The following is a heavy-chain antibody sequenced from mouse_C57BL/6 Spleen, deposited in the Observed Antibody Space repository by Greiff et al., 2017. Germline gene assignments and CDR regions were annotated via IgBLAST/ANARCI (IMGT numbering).Heavy chain of an antibody. CDR3: ARDYDYSFDY. Sequence: QVQLKESGPELVKPGASVKLSCKASGYTFTSYDINWVKQRPGQGLEWIGWIYPRDGSTKYNAKFKGKATLTVDTSSSTASMELHSLTSEDSAVYFCARDYDYSFDYWGQGTTLTVSS. D-gene: IGHD2-4*01. CDR2: IYPRDGST. V-gene: IGHV1-85*01. CDR1: GYTFTSYD. J-gene: IGHJ2*01.